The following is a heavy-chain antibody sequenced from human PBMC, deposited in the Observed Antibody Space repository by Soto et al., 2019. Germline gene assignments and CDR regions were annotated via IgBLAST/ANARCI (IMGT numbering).Heavy chain of an antibody. CDR2: IYPFYSDT. CDR1: GYSFTRYW. D-gene: IGHD3-3*01. V-gene: IGHV5-51*01. J-gene: IGHJ4*02. Sequence: GESLKISCKGSGYSFTRYWIFWVRQTPVKGLECVGIIYPFYSDTRYSPSFQGHVTVSSYNSISTSHLQLSGLRASDTAMYYCVRVGLSVYNYWIDYWGQGTLVTVSS. CDR3: VRVGLSVYNYWIDY.